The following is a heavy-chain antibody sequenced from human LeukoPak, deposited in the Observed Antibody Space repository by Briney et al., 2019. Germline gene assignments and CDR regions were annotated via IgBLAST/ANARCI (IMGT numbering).Heavy chain of an antibody. CDR3: ARRLHDSSGPIKY. Sequence: SETLSLTCAVYGGSFSGYYWSWIRQPPGKGLEWIGEINHSGSTNYNPSLKSRVTISVDTSKNQFSLKLSSVTAADTAVYYCARRLHDSSGPIKYWGQGTLVTVSS. CDR1: GGSFSGYY. D-gene: IGHD3-22*01. V-gene: IGHV4-34*01. J-gene: IGHJ4*02. CDR2: INHSGST.